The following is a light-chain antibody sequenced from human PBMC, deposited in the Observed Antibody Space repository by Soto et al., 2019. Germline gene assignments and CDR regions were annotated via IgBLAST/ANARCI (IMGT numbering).Light chain of an antibody. CDR3: TSYTTSSTVV. V-gene: IGLV2-14*03. CDR2: DVS. CDR1: SSDVGGYNF. Sequence: QSALTQPASVSGSPGQSITISCTGTSSDVGGYNFVSWYQQHPGKAPKVMIYDVSDRPSGVSDRFSGSKSGNTASLTNSGLQAEDEAHYYCTSYTTSSTVVFGGGTKLTVL. J-gene: IGLJ2*01.